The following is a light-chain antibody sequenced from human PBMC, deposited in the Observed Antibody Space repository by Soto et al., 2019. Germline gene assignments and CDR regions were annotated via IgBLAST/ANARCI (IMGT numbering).Light chain of an antibody. CDR2: DAS. V-gene: IGKV3D-15*01. Sequence: EIVLTQSPGTLSLSPGERATLSCRASQSVGSNYLAWYQQKPGQAPRILIFDASNRATGIPVRFSGSGSGTEFTLSISSLQSEDFAVYYCQQYYNWPRTFGQGTKVDIK. CDR1: QSVGSN. J-gene: IGKJ1*01. CDR3: QQYYNWPRT.